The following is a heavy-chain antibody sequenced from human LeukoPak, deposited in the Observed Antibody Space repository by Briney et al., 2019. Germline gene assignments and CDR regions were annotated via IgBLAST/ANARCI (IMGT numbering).Heavy chain of an antibody. Sequence: GGSLRLSCETSGFSFSTYWMSWVRQAPGKGLEWVANIRQDGSEKYYVDSVKGRFTISRDNAKNSLYLQMNSLRAEDTAVYYCAREVYAGYCSGGSCYEAAYFDYWGQGTLVTVSS. J-gene: IGHJ4*02. CDR2: IRQDGSEK. V-gene: IGHV3-7*01. CDR1: GFSFSTYW. CDR3: AREVYAGYCSGGSCYEAAYFDY. D-gene: IGHD2-15*01.